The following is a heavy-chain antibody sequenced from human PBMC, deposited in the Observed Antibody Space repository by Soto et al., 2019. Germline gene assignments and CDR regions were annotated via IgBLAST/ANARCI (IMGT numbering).Heavy chain of an antibody. D-gene: IGHD6-6*01. CDR1: GFTFSSYG. CDR2: IWYDGSNK. J-gene: IGHJ4*02. V-gene: IGHV3-33*08. CDR3: AREYSSSFDY. Sequence: GGSLRLSCAASGFTFSSYGMHWVRQAPGKGLEWVAVIWYDGSNKYYADSVKGRFTISRDNSKNTLYLQMNSLRADDTAVYCCAREYSSSFDYWGQGTLVTVSS.